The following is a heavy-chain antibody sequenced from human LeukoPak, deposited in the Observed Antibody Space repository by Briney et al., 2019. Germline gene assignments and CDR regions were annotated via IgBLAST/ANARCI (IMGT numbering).Heavy chain of an antibody. CDR3: ARDGCSSTSCLGYFDY. J-gene: IGHJ4*02. CDR2: ISSSSSTI. CDR1: GFTFSSYS. V-gene: IGHV3-48*01. D-gene: IGHD2-2*01. Sequence: PGGSLRLSCAASGFTFSSYSMNWVRQAPGKGLEWVSYISSSSSTIYYADSVKGRFTISRDNAKNSLYLQMNSLRAEDTAVYYCARDGCSSTSCLGYFDYWGQGTLVTVSS.